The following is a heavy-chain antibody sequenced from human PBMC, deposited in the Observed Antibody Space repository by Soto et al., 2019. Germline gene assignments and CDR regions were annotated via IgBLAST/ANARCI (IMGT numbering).Heavy chain of an antibody. Sequence: QVQMQESGPGLVKPSGTLSLTCAVTGDRISRDKWWTWVHQPPHKGLEWIGEIHPSGRTNYNPSLKSRTTMSVDKANNQFSLHLTSVTAADTAVYYCARGGDWSFDYWGQGALVTVSS. CDR2: IHPSGRT. CDR1: GDRISRDKW. J-gene: IGHJ4*02. D-gene: IGHD2-21*02. CDR3: ARGGDWSFDY. V-gene: IGHV4-4*02.